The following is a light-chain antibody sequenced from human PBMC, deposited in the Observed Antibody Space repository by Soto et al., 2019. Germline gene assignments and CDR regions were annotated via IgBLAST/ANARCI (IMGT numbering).Light chain of an antibody. CDR3: AAWDDSLNDVL. CDR1: NSNIGSNA. Sequence: QSVLTQPPSASGTPGQRVIISCSGNNSNIGSNAVNWYQQLPGTAPKLLIYSNNQRPSGVPDRFSASKSGTSASLAISGLQYEDEADYYCAAWDDSLNDVLFGGGTKLTVL. V-gene: IGLV1-44*01. CDR2: SNN. J-gene: IGLJ2*01.